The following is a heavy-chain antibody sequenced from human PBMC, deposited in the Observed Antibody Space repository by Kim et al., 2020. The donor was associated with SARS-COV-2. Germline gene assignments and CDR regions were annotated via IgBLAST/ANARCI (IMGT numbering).Heavy chain of an antibody. J-gene: IGHJ6*04. Sequence: ASVKVSCKASGYTFTSYAMHWVRQAPGQRLEWMGWINAGNGNTKYSQKFQGRVTITRDTSASTAYMELSSLRSEDTAVYYCARAGVGVVIPLDYYYYGMDVWGKGATVTVSS. D-gene: IGHD3-3*01. CDR2: INAGNGNT. V-gene: IGHV1-3*01. CDR1: GYTFTSYA. CDR3: ARAGVGVVIPLDYYYYGMDV.